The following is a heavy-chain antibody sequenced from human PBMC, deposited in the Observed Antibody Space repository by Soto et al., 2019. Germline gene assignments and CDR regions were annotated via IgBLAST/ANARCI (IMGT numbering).Heavy chain of an antibody. D-gene: IGHD3-3*01. CDR1: GFTFGNYA. V-gene: IGHV3-23*01. J-gene: IGHJ6*03. CDR2: ISYGGENT. CDR3: AKGPVLRRTDRISAITTPVGRYSMDV. Sequence: HPGGSLRLSCAASGFTFGNYAMAWFRQAPGKGLEWVSTISYGGENTFYANSVKGRFTISRDNSRYTLYLQMNSLRAEDTAVYFCAKGPVLRRTDRISAITTPVGRYSMDVWGKGVTVTVSS.